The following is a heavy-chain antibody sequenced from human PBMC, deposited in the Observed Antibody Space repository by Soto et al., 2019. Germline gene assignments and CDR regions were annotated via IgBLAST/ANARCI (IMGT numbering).Heavy chain of an antibody. Sequence: GGSLRLSCAASEFTFSSYSMNWVRQAPGKGLEWVSSISSSSSYIYYADSVKGRFTISRDNAKNSLYLQMNSLRAEDTAVYYCARESGIAAAGTFGPIDYWGQGTLVTVSS. CDR1: EFTFSSYS. V-gene: IGHV3-21*01. D-gene: IGHD6-13*01. CDR2: ISSSSSYI. J-gene: IGHJ4*02. CDR3: ARESGIAAAGTFGPIDY.